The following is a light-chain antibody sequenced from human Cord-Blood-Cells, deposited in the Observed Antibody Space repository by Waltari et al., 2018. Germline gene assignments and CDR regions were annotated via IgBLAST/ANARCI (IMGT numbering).Light chain of an antibody. CDR1: QSISIW. CDR2: KAS. CDR3: QQYNSYSQT. Sequence: DIQLTQSPSTLSASVADRVTITCRASQSISIWLAWYQQKPGKAPKLLIYKASSLESGVPSRFSGSGSGTEFTLTISSLQPDDFATYYCQQYNSYSQTFGQGTKVEIK. J-gene: IGKJ1*01. V-gene: IGKV1-5*03.